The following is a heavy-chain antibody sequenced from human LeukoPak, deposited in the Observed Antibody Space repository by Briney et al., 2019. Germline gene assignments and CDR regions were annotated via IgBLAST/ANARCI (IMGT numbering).Heavy chain of an antibody. CDR1: GFTVSSNY. Sequence: TGGSLRLSCAASGFTVSSNYVSWVRQAPGKGLEWVSVIYGGGTSYYADSVKSRFTISRDNSKNTLYLQMNSLRAEDSAVYYCARDSYGSGTYYHGYWGQGTLVTVSS. J-gene: IGHJ4*02. CDR3: ARDSYGSGTYYHGY. D-gene: IGHD3-10*01. V-gene: IGHV3-66*01. CDR2: IYGGGTS.